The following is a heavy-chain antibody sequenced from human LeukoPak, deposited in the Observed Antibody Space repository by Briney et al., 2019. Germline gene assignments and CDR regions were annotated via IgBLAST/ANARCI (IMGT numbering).Heavy chain of an antibody. CDR1: GGSISSSSYY. J-gene: IGHJ4*02. CDR2: IYYSGST. Sequence: PSETLSLTCTVSGGSISSSSYYWGWIRQPPGKGLEWIGSIYYSGSTYYNPSLKSRVTISVDTSKNQFSLKLSSVTAADTAVYYCARDDERGIDYWGQGTLVTVSS. D-gene: IGHD3-16*01. V-gene: IGHV4-39*07. CDR3: ARDDERGIDY.